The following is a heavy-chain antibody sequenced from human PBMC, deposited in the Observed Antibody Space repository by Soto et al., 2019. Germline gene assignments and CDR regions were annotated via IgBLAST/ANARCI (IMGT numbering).Heavy chain of an antibody. V-gene: IGHV3-11*01. Sequence: PGGSLRLSCAASGFRFSDHYMTWIRQAPGKGLEWVSKISSSGDIHYADSVKGRFTISRDTSENTLYLRMDKLRVEDTAVYFCVSRIPSWVFDYWGQGTLVTVSS. D-gene: IGHD3-16*01. CDR2: ISSSGDI. CDR1: GFRFSDHY. J-gene: IGHJ4*01. CDR3: VSRIPSWVFDY.